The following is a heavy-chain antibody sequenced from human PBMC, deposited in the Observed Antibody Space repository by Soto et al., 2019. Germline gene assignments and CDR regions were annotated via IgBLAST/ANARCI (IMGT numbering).Heavy chain of an antibody. D-gene: IGHD3-22*01. CDR1: GASVSHGY. CDR2: MYFGGSF. J-gene: IGHJ5*02. V-gene: IGHV4-59*02. CDR3: ARSYYDSTGFAVDP. Sequence: QMQLQASGPGLVKPSETLSLTCNVSGASVSHGYWSWIRQPPGKGLEWVGFMYFGGSFNYNPSLTLSATISVETSKNQVSMKLTSVTASDTAVYYCARSYYDSTGFAVDPWGQGTLGTVSS.